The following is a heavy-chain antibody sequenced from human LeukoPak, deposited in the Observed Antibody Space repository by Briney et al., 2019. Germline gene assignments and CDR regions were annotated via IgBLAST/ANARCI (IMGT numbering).Heavy chain of an antibody. V-gene: IGHV4-59*01. Sequence: SETLSLTCSVSGGSISSYYWSWIRQPPGKGLEWIGYINYSGSTNSNPSLKSRVTISVDTSKNQFSLKLTSVTAADTAVYYCARVERSRWCFDLWGRGTLVTVSS. CDR3: ARVERSRWCFDL. CDR2: INYSGST. CDR1: GGSISSYY. D-gene: IGHD5-24*01. J-gene: IGHJ2*01.